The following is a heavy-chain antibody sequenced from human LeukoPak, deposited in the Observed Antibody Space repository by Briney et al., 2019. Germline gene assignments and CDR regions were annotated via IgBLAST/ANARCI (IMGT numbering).Heavy chain of an antibody. V-gene: IGHV4-34*01. J-gene: IGHJ6*02. CDR3: ARGVATIVGYYYGMDV. D-gene: IGHD5-12*01. Sequence: SETLSLTCAVYGGSFSGYYWSWIRQPPGKGLEWIGEINHSGSTNYNPSLKSRVTISVDTSKNQFSQKLSSVTAADTAVYYCARGVATIVGYYYGMDVWGQGTTVTVSS. CDR2: INHSGST. CDR1: GGSFSGYY.